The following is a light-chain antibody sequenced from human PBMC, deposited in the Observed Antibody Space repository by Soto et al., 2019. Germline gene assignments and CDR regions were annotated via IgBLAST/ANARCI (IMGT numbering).Light chain of an antibody. CDR2: AAS. CDR3: QQSYSTPRFT. V-gene: IGKV1-39*01. Sequence: DIQMTQSPSSLSASVGDRVTITCRASQSISSYLNWYQQKPGKAPKLLIYAASSLQSGVPSRFSGSGSGTDFTLPISSLQPHDYATYYCQQSYSTPRFTFGPGTKVDIK. CDR1: QSISSY. J-gene: IGKJ3*01.